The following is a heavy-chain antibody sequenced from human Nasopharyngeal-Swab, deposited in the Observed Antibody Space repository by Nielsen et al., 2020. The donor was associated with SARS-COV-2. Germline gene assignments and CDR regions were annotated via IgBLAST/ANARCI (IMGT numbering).Heavy chain of an antibody. Sequence: SETLSLTCTVSGDSISSGGYYWSWIRQHPGKGLEWIGYIYYSGSTYYNPSLKSRVTISVDTSKNQFSLKLSSVTAADTAVYYCARGWIYYFDYWGQGTLVTVSS. CDR3: ARGWIYYFDY. CDR1: GDSISSGGYY. J-gene: IGHJ4*02. D-gene: IGHD1-1*01. CDR2: IYYSGST. V-gene: IGHV4-31*03.